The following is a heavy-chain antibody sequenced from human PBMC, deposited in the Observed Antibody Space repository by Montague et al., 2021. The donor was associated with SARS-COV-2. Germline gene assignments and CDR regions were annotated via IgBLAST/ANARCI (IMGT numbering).Heavy chain of an antibody. V-gene: IGHV4-34*01. CDR1: GGSFSGYH. J-gene: IGHJ4*02. Sequence: SETLSLTCAVYGGSFSGYHWSWIRQPPGKGLEWIGEINHSGSTNYNPSLKSRVTISVDTSKNQFSLKLSSVTAADTAVYYCASVSDSGYAFDYWGQGTLVTVSS. CDR3: ASVSDSGYAFDY. CDR2: INHSGST. D-gene: IGHD2-2*01.